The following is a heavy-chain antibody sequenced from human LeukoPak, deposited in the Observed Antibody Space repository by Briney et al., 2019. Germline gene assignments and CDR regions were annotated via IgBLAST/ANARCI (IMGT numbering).Heavy chain of an antibody. Sequence: SVKVSCKASGGTFSSYAISWVRQAPGQGLEWVGRIIPILGIANYAQKFQGRVTITADKSTSTAYMELSSLRSEDTAVYYCARDLGYYDSSGYGGYWGQGTLVTVSS. V-gene: IGHV1-69*04. CDR3: ARDLGYYDSSGYGGY. CDR2: IIPILGIA. CDR1: GGTFSSYA. D-gene: IGHD3-22*01. J-gene: IGHJ4*02.